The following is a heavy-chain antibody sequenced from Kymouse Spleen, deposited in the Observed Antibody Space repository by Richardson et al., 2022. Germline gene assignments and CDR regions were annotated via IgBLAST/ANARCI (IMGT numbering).Heavy chain of an antibody. Sequence: QVQLQQWGAGLLKPSETLSLTCAVYGGSFSGYYWSWIRQPPGKGLEWIGEINHSGSTNYNPSLKSRVTISVDTSKNQFSLKLSSVTAADTAVYYCAVCYSNWFDPWGQGTLVTVSS. J-gene: IGHJ5*02. D-gene: IGHD2-8*01. CDR1: GGSFSGYY. CDR3: AVCYSNWFDP. V-gene: IGHV4-34*01. CDR2: INHSGST.